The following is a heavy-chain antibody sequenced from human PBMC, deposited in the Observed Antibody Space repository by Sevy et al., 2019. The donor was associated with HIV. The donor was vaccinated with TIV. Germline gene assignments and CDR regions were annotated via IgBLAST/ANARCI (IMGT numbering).Heavy chain of an antibody. J-gene: IGHJ4*02. CDR1: GDSISNYY. V-gene: IGHV4-4*07. D-gene: IGHD2-2*01. CDR2: IYTSGST. CDR3: AREQYQLLVDYFDY. Sequence: SETLSLTCTVSGDSISNYYWSWIRQPAGKGLEWFGLIYTSGSTNYNPSLKSRVTMSVDTSRNRFSLKLSSVTAADTAVYYCAREQYQLLVDYFDYWGQGTLVTVSS.